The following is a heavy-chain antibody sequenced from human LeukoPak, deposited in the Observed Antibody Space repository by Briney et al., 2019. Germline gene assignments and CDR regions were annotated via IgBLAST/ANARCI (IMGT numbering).Heavy chain of an antibody. Sequence: PRGSLRLSCAASGFTFSSYSMNWVRQAPGKGLEWVSSISSSSSYIYYADSVKGRFTISRDNAKNSLYLQMNSLRAEDTAVYYCARPLSEGFDPWGQGTLVTVSS. CDR3: ARPLSEGFDP. J-gene: IGHJ5*02. CDR1: GFTFSSYS. V-gene: IGHV3-21*01. CDR2: ISSSSSYI. D-gene: IGHD3-16*02.